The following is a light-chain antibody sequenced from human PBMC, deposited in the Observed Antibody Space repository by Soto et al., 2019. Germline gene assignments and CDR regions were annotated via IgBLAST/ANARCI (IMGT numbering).Light chain of an antibody. CDR2: GAS. V-gene: IGKV3-20*01. J-gene: IGKJ3*01. Sequence: EIVLTQSPGTLSLSPGERATLSCRASQSVSSSYLAWYQQKPGQAPRLLIYGASSRATGIPDRFSGSGSGTDFTLTIIRLETEDFAVYYCQQYGRSPLTFGPGTTVDIK. CDR1: QSVSSSY. CDR3: QQYGRSPLT.